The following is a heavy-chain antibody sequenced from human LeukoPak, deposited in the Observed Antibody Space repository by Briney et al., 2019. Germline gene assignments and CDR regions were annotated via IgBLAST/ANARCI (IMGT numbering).Heavy chain of an antibody. Sequence: GSLRLSCAASGFTFSRYSMNWVRQAPGKGLEWVSNISSSSDTIYYADSVKGRFTISRDNAHNSLYLQMNSLRAEDTAVYYCAMVRGVIFDNWGQGTLVTVSS. J-gene: IGHJ4*02. V-gene: IGHV3-48*04. D-gene: IGHD3-10*01. CDR2: ISSSSDTI. CDR3: AMVRGVIFDN. CDR1: GFTFSRYS.